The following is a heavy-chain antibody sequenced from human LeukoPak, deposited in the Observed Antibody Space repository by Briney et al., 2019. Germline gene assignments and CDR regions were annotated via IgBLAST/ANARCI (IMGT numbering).Heavy chain of an antibody. Sequence: SETLSLTCTVSGGSISSSSYYWGWIRQPPGKGLEWIGSIYYSGSTYYNPSLKSRVTISVDTSKNQFSLKLSSVTAADTAVYYCARQDGYDYVGTNWFDPWGQGTLVTVSS. D-gene: IGHD3-16*01. CDR3: ARQDGYDYVGTNWFDP. CDR1: GGSISSSSYY. V-gene: IGHV4-39*01. J-gene: IGHJ5*02. CDR2: IYYSGST.